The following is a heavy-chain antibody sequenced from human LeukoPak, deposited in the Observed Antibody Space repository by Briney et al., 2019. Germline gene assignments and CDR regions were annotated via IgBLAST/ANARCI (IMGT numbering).Heavy chain of an antibody. V-gene: IGHV4-34*01. J-gene: IGHJ4*02. CDR1: GGSFSGYY. D-gene: IGHD3-9*01. Sequence: PSETLSLTCAVYGGSFSGYYWSWIRQPPGKGLEWIGEINHSGSTNYNPSLKSRVTISVDTSKNQFSLKLSSVTAADTAVYYCASLYYDILTGVYWGQGTLVTVSS. CDR3: ASLYYDILTGVY. CDR2: INHSGST.